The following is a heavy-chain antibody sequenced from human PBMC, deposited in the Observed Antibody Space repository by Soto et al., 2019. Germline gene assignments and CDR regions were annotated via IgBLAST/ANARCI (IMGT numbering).Heavy chain of an antibody. V-gene: IGHV4-59*12. J-gene: IGHJ4*02. CDR1: GGSISTYY. Sequence: SETLSLTCTVSGGSISTYYWGWIRQPPGKRLEWIGYIYYSGSTNYNPSLKSRVTISVDTSKNQFSLQLSSVTAADTAVYYCVRGFYDTRGYSDPFDSWGQGTLVTVSS. CDR2: IYYSGST. CDR3: VRGFYDTRGYSDPFDS. D-gene: IGHD3-22*01.